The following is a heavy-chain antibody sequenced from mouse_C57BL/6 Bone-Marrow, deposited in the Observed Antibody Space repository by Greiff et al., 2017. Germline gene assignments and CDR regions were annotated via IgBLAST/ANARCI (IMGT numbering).Heavy chain of an antibody. Sequence: QVQLQQPGAELVRPGSSVKLSCKASGYTFTSYWMDWVKQRPGQGLEWIGNIFPSDSETHYNQKFKDKATLTVDKSSSTAYMQLSSLTSEDSAVYYCARPYDGYYGNYFDYWGQGTTLTVSS. V-gene: IGHV1-61*01. CDR2: IFPSDSET. J-gene: IGHJ2*01. D-gene: IGHD2-3*01. CDR3: ARPYDGYYGNYFDY. CDR1: GYTFTSYW.